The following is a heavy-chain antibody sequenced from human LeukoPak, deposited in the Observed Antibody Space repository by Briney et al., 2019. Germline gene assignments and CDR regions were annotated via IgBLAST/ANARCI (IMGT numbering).Heavy chain of an antibody. CDR1: GFTFSSYA. CDR3: AKPMTTVTTWYFDY. D-gene: IGHD4-11*01. V-gene: IGHV3-30*18. Sequence: GGSLRLSCAASGFTFSSYAMSWVRQAPGKGLEWVAVISYDGSNKYYADSVKGRFTISRDNSKNTLYLQMNSLRAEDTAVYYCAKPMTTVTTWYFDYWGQGTLVTVSS. J-gene: IGHJ4*02. CDR2: ISYDGSNK.